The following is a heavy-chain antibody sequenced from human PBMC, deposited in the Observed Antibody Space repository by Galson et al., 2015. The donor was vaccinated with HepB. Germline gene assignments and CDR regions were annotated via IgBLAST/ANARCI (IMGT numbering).Heavy chain of an antibody. D-gene: IGHD3-10*01. CDR3: AREYRGSTLIFDY. V-gene: IGHV3-30-3*01. Sequence: SLRLSCAASGFTFSSYAMHWVRQAPGKGLEWVAVISYDGSNKYYADSVKGRFTISRDNSKSTLYLQMNSLRAEDTAVYYCAREYRGSTLIFDYWGQGTLVTVSS. CDR1: GFTFSSYA. CDR2: ISYDGSNK. J-gene: IGHJ4*02.